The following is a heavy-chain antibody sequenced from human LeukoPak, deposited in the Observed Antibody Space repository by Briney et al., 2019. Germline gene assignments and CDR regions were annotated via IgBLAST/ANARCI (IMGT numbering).Heavy chain of an antibody. CDR1: GGSISTSY. Sequence: KSSETLSLTCTVSGGSISTSYWSWIRQPPGKELEWIGYIYYSGSTNYNPSLKSRVTISVDTSKNQFSLKLSSVTAADTAVYYCAREKGGIAAALGLDAFDIWGQGTMVTVSS. CDR3: AREKGGIAAALGLDAFDI. J-gene: IGHJ3*02. CDR2: IYYSGST. V-gene: IGHV4-59*01. D-gene: IGHD6-13*01.